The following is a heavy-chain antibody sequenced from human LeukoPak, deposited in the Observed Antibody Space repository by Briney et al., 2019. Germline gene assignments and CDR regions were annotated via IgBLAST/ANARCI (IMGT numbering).Heavy chain of an antibody. D-gene: IGHD6-13*01. J-gene: IGHJ4*02. CDR2: INHSGST. CDR1: GGSFSGYY. V-gene: IGHV4-34*01. Sequence: SETLSLTCAVYGGSFSGYYWSWIRQPPGKGLEWIGEINHSGSTNHNPSLKSRVTISVDTSKNQFSLKLSSVTAADTAVYYCARRGSSWYTASGVDYWGQGTLVTVSS. CDR3: ARRGSSWYTASGVDY.